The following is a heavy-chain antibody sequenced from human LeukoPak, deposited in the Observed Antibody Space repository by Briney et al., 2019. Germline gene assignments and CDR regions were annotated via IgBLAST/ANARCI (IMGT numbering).Heavy chain of an antibody. CDR3: ASPFDY. V-gene: IGHV3-48*01. Sequence: GGSLRLSCAASGFTFSSYSMNWVRQAPGKGLEWVSYIDSSSSTIYYADSVKGRFTISRDNAKNSLYLQMNSLRAEDTAVYYCASPFDYWGQGTLVTVSA. CDR1: GFTFSSYS. CDR2: IDSSSSTI. J-gene: IGHJ4*02.